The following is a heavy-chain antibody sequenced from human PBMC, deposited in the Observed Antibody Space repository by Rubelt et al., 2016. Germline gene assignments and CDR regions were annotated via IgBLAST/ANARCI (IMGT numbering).Heavy chain of an antibody. V-gene: IGHV2-70*15. D-gene: IGHD4-17*01. J-gene: IGHJ4*02. CDR3: ARIRFETDAVTSFDY. CDR2: IDWDDDK. Sequence: QITLRESGPTLVKPTQTLTLTCTFSGFSLSTSGMCVSWIRQPPGKALEWLARIDWDDDKYYSTSLKTRLTISKDTSKNQVVLTMTNMDTVDTATYYCARIRFETDAVTSFDYWGQGTLVTVSS. CDR1: GFSLSTSGMC.